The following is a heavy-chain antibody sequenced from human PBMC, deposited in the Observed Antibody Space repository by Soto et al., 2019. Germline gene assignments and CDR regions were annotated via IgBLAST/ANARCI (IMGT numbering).Heavy chain of an antibody. CDR1: GYSFTSYW. J-gene: IGHJ4*02. CDR2: IYPGDSDT. D-gene: IGHD5-18*01. V-gene: IGHV5-51*01. CDR3: ARQGYSYGPHAYYFDY. Sequence: GESLKISCKGSGYSFTSYWIGWVRQMPGKGLEWMGIIYPGDSDTRYSPSFQGQVTISADKSISTAYLQWSSLKASDTAMYYCARQGYSYGPHAYYFDYWGQGTLVTVSS.